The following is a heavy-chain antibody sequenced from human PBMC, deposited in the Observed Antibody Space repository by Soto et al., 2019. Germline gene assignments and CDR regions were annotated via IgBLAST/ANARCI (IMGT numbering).Heavy chain of an antibody. CDR3: ARHEGGGRYAFDI. CDR2: LYYSGST. V-gene: IGHV4-39*01. Sequence: LRLQESGPGLVKPSETLSLTCTVSGGSISSSSYYWGWIRLPPGKGLEWIGSLYYSGSTYYNPSVKSRVTTSVDTSTNQFSLKLSSVTAADTAVYYCARHEGGGRYAFDIWGQGTMVIVSS. D-gene: IGHD1-26*01. CDR1: GGSISSSSYY. J-gene: IGHJ3*02.